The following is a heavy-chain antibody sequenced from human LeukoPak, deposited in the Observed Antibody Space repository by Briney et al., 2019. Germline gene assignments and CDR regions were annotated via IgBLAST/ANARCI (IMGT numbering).Heavy chain of an antibody. CDR3: ARAPITARRPYYSYDMDV. CDR1: GFTFSNCA. V-gene: IGHV3-23*01. CDR2: ISVSGHST. J-gene: IGHJ6*02. D-gene: IGHD6-6*01. Sequence: GGSLRLSCAASGFTFSNCAMNWVRQAPGKGLEWVSGISVSGHSTYYADSVKGRFTISRDNSNNTLYLQMNSLRAEDTAVYYCARAPITARRPYYSYDMDVWGQGTTVTVSS.